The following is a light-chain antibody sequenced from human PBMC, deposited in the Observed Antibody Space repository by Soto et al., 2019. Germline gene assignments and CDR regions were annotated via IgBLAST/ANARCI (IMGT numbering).Light chain of an antibody. CDR1: QTVADS. CDR2: GAS. Sequence: EIVMTQSPATLSVSPGERATLSCRASQTVADSLVWYQQKPGQPPRPLIKGASTRATGIPATLSGSGSGTEFTLTISSLQSEDFAVYYCQQYYDWPLTFGGGTKVEIK. J-gene: IGKJ4*01. CDR3: QQYYDWPLT. V-gene: IGKV3-15*01.